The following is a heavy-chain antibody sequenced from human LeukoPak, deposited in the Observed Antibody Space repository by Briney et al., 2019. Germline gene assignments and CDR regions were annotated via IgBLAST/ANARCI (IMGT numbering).Heavy chain of an antibody. CDR2: IYHSGST. V-gene: IGHV4-38-2*02. CDR1: GYSIRSDYY. CDR3: ASSPYDTTDA. Sequence: ETLSLTCTVSGYSIRSDYYWGWIRQPPGKGLEWIGSIYHSGSTYYNPSLKSRVTISVDTSKNQFSLKLSSVTAADTAVYYCASSPYDTTDAWGQGTLVTVSS. J-gene: IGHJ5*02. D-gene: IGHD3-22*01.